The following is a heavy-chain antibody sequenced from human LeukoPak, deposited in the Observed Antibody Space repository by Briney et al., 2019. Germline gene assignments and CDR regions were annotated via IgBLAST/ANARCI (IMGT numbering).Heavy chain of an antibody. V-gene: IGHV3-21*06. CDR2: IDTSSIYM. CDR3: ARGGLGVYSYGPRDYFDY. D-gene: IGHD5-18*01. CDR1: GFTFSTYS. J-gene: IGHJ4*02. Sequence: GGSLRLSCAASGFTFSTYSMNWVRQAPGRGLEWVSSIDTSSIYMYYADSVKGRFTISRDNAKNSLYLQMNSLRAEDTAVYYCARGGLGVYSYGPRDYFDYWGQGTLVSVSA.